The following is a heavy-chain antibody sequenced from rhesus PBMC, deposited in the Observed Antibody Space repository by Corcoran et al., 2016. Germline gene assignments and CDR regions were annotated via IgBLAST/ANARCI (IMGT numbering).Heavy chain of an antibody. CDR1: GASLSSNY. CDR3: ARDAVSLDV. J-gene: IGHJ5-2*02. CDR2: ISGGSETT. V-gene: IGHV4-147*01. Sequence: QVQLQESGPGLVKPSETLPLTCAVSGASLSSNYWTWIRQPPGKGLEWIGYISGGSETTSYNPSLRGRVTISKDTSQNQFSLKLSSVTAADTAVYYCARDAVSLDVWGRGVLVTVSS.